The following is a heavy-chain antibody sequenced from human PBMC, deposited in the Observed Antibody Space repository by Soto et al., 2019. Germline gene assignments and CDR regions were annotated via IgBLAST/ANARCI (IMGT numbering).Heavy chain of an antibody. Sequence: EVQLVESGGGLIQPGRSLRLSCAASGFTFDDYAMHWVRQAPGKGLEWVSGISWNSGSIGYADSVKGRFTISRDNAKNSLYLQMNSLRAEDTALYYCAKTKGRAVAGTAAAFDYWGQGTLVTVSS. CDR3: AKTKGRAVAGTAAAFDY. CDR2: ISWNSGSI. CDR1: GFTFDDYA. D-gene: IGHD6-19*01. J-gene: IGHJ4*02. V-gene: IGHV3-9*01.